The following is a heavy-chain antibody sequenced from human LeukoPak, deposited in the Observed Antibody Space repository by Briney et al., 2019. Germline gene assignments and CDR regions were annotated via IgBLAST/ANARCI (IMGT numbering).Heavy chain of an antibody. D-gene: IGHD3-22*01. V-gene: IGHV1-8*01. CDR3: ARGIRDSSGREYFQH. CDR1: GYTFTSYD. Sequence: ASVKVSCKASGYTFTSYDINWVRQATGQGLEWMGWMNPNSGNTGYAQKFQGRVTMTRNTSISTAYLELSSLRSEDTAVYYCARGIRDSSGREYFQHWGQGRRVTLSS. J-gene: IGHJ1*01. CDR2: MNPNSGNT.